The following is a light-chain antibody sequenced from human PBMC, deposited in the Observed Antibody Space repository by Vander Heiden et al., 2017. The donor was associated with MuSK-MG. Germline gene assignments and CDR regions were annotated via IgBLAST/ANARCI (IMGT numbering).Light chain of an antibody. CDR2: RDD. CDR3: AACDDSLNGPV. J-gene: IGLJ2*01. V-gene: IGLV1-44*01. CDR1: SSNIGSNA. Sequence: QSVRPQPPSASGTPGHGVTISCSGISSNIGSNAVNLYQQLPVTAPELLIYRDDLRPSGVPDRFSASKSGTSASLAGSGLQSEAEADYYCAACDDSLNGPVFGGGTRLTVL.